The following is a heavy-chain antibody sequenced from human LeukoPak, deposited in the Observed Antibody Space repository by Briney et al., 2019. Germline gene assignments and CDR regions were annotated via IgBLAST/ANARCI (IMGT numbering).Heavy chain of an antibody. V-gene: IGHV3-23*01. CDR3: AKDIFYSDQTSLDY. CDR2: AGATGVDT. J-gene: IGHJ4*02. CDR1: GFTFNNYP. Sequence: GGSLRLSCAASGFTFNNYPMSWVRQSPGKGLEWVAAAGATGVDTYYGEAVRGRFTISRDNSKDTLFLQMNSLRAEDTAIYFCAKDIFYSDQTSLDYWGQGTLVTVSS. D-gene: IGHD4-17*01.